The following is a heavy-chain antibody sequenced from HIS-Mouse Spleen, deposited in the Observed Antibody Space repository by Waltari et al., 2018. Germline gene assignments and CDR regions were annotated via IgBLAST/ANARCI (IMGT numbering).Heavy chain of an antibody. CDR3: AHRLMIVVVTGGGLGIPY. D-gene: IGHD3-22*01. Sequence: QITLKESGPTLVKPTQTLTLTCTFSGFSLSTSGVGVGWIRQPPGKALEWLALIYWDDDKRYSPSLKSRLTITKDTSKNQVVLTMTNMDPVDTATYYCAHRLMIVVVTGGGLGIPYWGQGTLVTVSS. V-gene: IGHV2-5*02. J-gene: IGHJ4*02. CDR1: GFSLSTSGVG. CDR2: IYWDDDK.